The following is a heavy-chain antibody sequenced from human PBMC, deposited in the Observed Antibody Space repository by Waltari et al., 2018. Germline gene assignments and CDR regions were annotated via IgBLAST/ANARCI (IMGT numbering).Heavy chain of an antibody. Sequence: QVQLVQSGAEVKKPGSSVKVSCKASGGTFSSYTISWVRQAPGQGLEWMGRIIPILGIANYAQKFQGRVTITADKATSTAYMELSSLRSEDTAVYYCARVGGSGSLNYYYYGMDVWGQGTTVTVSS. J-gene: IGHJ6*02. CDR3: ARVGGSGSLNYYYYGMDV. D-gene: IGHD3-10*01. CDR1: GGTFSSYT. V-gene: IGHV1-69*02. CDR2: IIPILGIA.